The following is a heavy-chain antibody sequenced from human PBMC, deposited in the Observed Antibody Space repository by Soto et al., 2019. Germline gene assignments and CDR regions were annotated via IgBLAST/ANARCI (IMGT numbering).Heavy chain of an antibody. D-gene: IGHD3-10*01. Sequence: SETLSLTCTLSGGSISIGGYYWTWIRQHPGKGLEWIGYIYYSRSTYYNPSLNSRVTISVDTSKNQFSLKMISVTAADTGVYYCARAPRISMVRAEPPVWFDTCGQGPLVTVSS. V-gene: IGHV4-31*03. CDR3: ARAPRISMVRAEPPVWFDT. J-gene: IGHJ5*02. CDR2: IYYSRST. CDR1: GGSISIGGYY.